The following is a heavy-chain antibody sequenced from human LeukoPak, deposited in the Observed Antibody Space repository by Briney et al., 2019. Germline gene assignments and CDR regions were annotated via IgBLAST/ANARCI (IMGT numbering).Heavy chain of an antibody. V-gene: IGHV1-18*01. J-gene: IGHJ4*02. CDR1: GYTFTSYG. D-gene: IGHD3-22*01. CDR2: ISAYNGNT. Sequence: ASVKVSCKASGYTFTSYGISWVRQAPGQGLEWMGWISAYNGNTNYAQKLQGRVTMTTDTSTSTAYMELRSLRSDDTAVYYCASPPYYYDSSGFYFDYWGQGTLVTVSS. CDR3: ASPPYYYDSSGFYFDY.